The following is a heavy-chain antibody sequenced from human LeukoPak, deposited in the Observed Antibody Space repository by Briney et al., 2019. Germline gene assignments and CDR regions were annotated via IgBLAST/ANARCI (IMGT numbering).Heavy chain of an antibody. V-gene: IGHV5-51*01. CDR2: IYPGDSEI. J-gene: IGHJ6*02. CDR3: ARTGTAMATGGMDV. CDR1: GYNFISYW. D-gene: IGHD5-18*01. Sequence: GESLKISCKGSGYNFISYWIAWVRQMPGKGLEWMGIIYPGDSEIRYSPSFQGQVISSADKSVTTAYLQWSSLKASDTAMYYCARTGTAMATGGMDVWGQGTTVAVSS.